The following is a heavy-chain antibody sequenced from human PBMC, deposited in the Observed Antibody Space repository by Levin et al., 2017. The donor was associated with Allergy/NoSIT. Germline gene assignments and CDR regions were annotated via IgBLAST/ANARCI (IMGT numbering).Heavy chain of an antibody. V-gene: IGHV3-30*16. J-gene: IGHJ4*02. CDR2: MSYDGRKK. CDR3: ARDPNYCDSSGRYWSHFDY. CDR1: GFVFSSFA. D-gene: IGHD3-22*01. Sequence: GGSLRLSCAASGFVFSSFAMHWVRQAPGQGLERVAVMSYDGRKKYDADSVRGRFTISRDNSTNTLYSEMNSLRPEDTPVYYSARDPNYCDSSGRYWSHFDYWGQGRLVAVSS.